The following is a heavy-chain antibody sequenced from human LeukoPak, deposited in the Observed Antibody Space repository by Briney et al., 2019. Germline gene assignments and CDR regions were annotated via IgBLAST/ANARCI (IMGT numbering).Heavy chain of an antibody. V-gene: IGHV3-21*01. D-gene: IGHD3-9*01. CDR3: ARCRGYFDWPGADY. CDR2: ISGSNSYI. J-gene: IGHJ4*02. Sequence: KPGGSLRLSCVASGFTFSNYSMNWVRQAPGKGLEWVSSISGSNSYIYYADSVRGRFTISRDNAKNSLYLQMSSLRAEDTAVYYCARCRGYFDWPGADYWGQGTLVTVSS. CDR1: GFTFSNYS.